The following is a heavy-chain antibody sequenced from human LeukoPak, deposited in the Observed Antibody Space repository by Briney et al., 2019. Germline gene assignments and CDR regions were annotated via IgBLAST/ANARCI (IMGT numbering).Heavy chain of an antibody. J-gene: IGHJ4*02. CDR3: AKEGSAVAGTDY. CDR1: GFTFSSYA. Sequence: PGGSLRLPCAASGFTFSSYAMSWVRQAPGKGLEWVSAIGGRGTSTYYADSVKGRFTISRDNSKNTLYLQMNSLRAEDTAVYYCAKEGSAVAGTDYWGQGTLVTVSS. CDR2: IGGRGTST. V-gene: IGHV3-23*01. D-gene: IGHD6-19*01.